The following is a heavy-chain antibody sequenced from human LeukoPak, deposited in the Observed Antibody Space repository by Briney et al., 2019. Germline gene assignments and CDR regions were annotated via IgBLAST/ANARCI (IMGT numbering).Heavy chain of an antibody. V-gene: IGHV4-39*01. CDR1: GGSISSSSYY. CDR3: ASPGGAYYYYGMDI. Sequence: SETLSLTCTVSGGSISSSSYYWGWIRQPPGKGLEWIGSIYYSGSTYYNPSLKSRVTISVDTSKNQFSLKLSSVTAADTAVYYCASPGGAYYYYGMDIWGQGTTVTVSS. CDR2: IYYSGST. D-gene: IGHD3-16*01. J-gene: IGHJ6*02.